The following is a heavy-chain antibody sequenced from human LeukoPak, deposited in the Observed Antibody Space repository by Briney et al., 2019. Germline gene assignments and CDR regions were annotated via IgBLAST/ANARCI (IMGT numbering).Heavy chain of an antibody. CDR2: VNLQGST. Sequence: SETLSLTCGVSGGSITNTNYWTWVRQPPGKGLEWIGEVNLQGSTNYNPSLMGRVAISVDKPENHISLQLTSVTAADTAVYYCAREGGPYRPLDYSGQGTLVTVSS. J-gene: IGHJ4*02. V-gene: IGHV4-4*02. CDR1: GGSITNTNY. CDR3: AREGGPYRPLDY.